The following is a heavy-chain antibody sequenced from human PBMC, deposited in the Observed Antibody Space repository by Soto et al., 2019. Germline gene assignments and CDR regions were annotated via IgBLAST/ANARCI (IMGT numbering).Heavy chain of an antibody. V-gene: IGHV4-34*01. CDR2: INHSGST. CDR1: GGSFSGYY. CDR3: ARGRGGSSWTNHDFDY. D-gene: IGHD6-13*01. Sequence: PSETLSLTCAVYGGSFSGYYWSWIRQPPGKGLEWIGGINHSGSTNYNPSLKSRVTISVDTSKNQFSLKLSSVTAADTAVYYCARGRGGSSWTNHDFDYWGQGTLVTVSS. J-gene: IGHJ4*02.